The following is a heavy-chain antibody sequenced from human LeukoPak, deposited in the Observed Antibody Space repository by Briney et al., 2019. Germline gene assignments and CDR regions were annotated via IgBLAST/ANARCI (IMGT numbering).Heavy chain of an antibody. CDR1: GFTFSSYA. Sequence: GSLRLSCAASGFTFSSYAMSWVRQAPGKGLEWIGYIYYSGNTNYNPSLESRVTISVDTSKNQFSLKLKSLTAADTAVYYCARDRSGSGSYYYFDPWGQGTLVTVSS. V-gene: IGHV4-59*01. CDR2: IYYSGNT. CDR3: ARDRSGSGSYYYFDP. D-gene: IGHD1-26*01. J-gene: IGHJ5*02.